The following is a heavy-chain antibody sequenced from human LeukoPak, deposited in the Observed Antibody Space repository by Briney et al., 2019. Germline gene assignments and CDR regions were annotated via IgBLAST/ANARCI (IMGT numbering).Heavy chain of an antibody. D-gene: IGHD3-22*01. CDR2: ISGSGGST. J-gene: IGHJ3*02. Sequence: PGGSLRLSCAASGFTFSSYAMSWVRQAPGKGLEWVSAISGSGGSTYYADSVKGRFTISRDNAKNSLYLQMNSLRAEDTAVYYCARSGYYYDSSGYLGAFDIWGQGTMVTVSS. V-gene: IGHV3-23*01. CDR3: ARSGYYYDSSGYLGAFDI. CDR1: GFTFSSYA.